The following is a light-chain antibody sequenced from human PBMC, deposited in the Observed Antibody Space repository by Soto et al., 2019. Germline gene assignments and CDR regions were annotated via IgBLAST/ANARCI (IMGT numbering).Light chain of an antibody. CDR2: AAS. V-gene: IGKV1-39*01. Sequence: DIQMTQSPSSLSASVGDRVTITCRASQSISSYLNWYQQKPGKAPKLLIYAASSLQSGVPSRFSGSRSGTDFTLTISSLQPEDFATYSCQQSYSTPQEFGQGTK. J-gene: IGKJ1*01. CDR1: QSISSY. CDR3: QQSYSTPQE.